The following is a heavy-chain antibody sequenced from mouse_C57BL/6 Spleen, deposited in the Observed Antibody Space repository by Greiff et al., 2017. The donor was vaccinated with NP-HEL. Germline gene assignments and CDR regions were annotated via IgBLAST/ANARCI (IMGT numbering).Heavy chain of an antibody. CDR2: IDPSDSET. V-gene: IGHV1-52*01. J-gene: IGHJ4*01. CDR3: ARSWDYDVMDY. Sequence: QGKLQQPGGGRGRRGSSVRLSLTSSSSPPPLYFPPFLNPRPIQCLEWIGNIDPSDSETHYNQKFKDKATLTVDKSSSTAYMQLSSLTSEDSAVYYCARSWDYDVMDYWGQGTSVTVSS. CDR1: SSPPPLYF.